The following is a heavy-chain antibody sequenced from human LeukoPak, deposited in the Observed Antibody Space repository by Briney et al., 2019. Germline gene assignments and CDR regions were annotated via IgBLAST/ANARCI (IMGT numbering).Heavy chain of an antibody. CDR2: ISSSSYI. CDR3: ARDVTHCGGDCYSGDY. V-gene: IGHV3-21*01. J-gene: IGHJ4*02. CDR1: GFTFSSHT. D-gene: IGHD2-21*02. Sequence: GGSLRLSCAASGFTFSSHTMNWVRQAPGKGLEWVSSISSSSYINYADSVKGRFTISRDNAKNSLYLQMNSLRAEDTAVYYCARDVTHCGGDCYSGDYWGQGTLVTVSS.